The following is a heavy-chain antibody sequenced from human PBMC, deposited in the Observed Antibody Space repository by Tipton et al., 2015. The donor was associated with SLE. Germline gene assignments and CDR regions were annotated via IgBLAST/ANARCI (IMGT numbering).Heavy chain of an antibody. J-gene: IGHJ4*02. CDR1: GASIGSGGYS. D-gene: IGHD2-21*01. CDR2: IFHSGST. V-gene: IGHV4-30-2*01. CDR3: ASAPISYSGDYFGY. Sequence: LRLSCSVSGASIGSGGYSWNWIRQPPGKGLQWIGYIFHSGSTNYNPSLKSRVTISVDTSKNQFSLKLSSVTAADTAVYYCASAPISYSGDYFGYWGQGTLVTVSS.